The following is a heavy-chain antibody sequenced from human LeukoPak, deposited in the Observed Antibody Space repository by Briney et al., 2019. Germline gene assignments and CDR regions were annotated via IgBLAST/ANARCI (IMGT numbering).Heavy chain of an antibody. V-gene: IGHV4-61*01. CDR2: IYDSGST. CDR1: GGSVSSSRYY. CDR3: ARAGSGGWLRDRKYFDY. D-gene: IGHD6-19*01. Sequence: SETLSLTCTVSGGSVSSSRYYWTWIRQPPGKGLEWIGFIYDSGSTNYNPSFKSRVTISEDTSKNQFSLKLTSVTAADTAVYYCARAGSGGWLRDRKYFDYWGQGTRVIVSS. J-gene: IGHJ4*02.